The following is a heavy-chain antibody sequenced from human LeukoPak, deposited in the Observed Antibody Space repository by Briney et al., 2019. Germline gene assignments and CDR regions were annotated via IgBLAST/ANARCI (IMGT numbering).Heavy chain of an antibody. CDR1: GGSFSGYY. CDR2: INHSGST. Sequence: SETLSLTCAAYGGSFSGYYWSWIRQPPGKGLEWIGEINHSGSTNYNPSLKSRVTISVDTSKNQFSLKLSSVTAADTAVYYCARELGYCSSTSCPGWFDPWGQGTLVTVSS. J-gene: IGHJ5*02. V-gene: IGHV4-34*01. CDR3: ARELGYCSSTSCPGWFDP. D-gene: IGHD2-2*01.